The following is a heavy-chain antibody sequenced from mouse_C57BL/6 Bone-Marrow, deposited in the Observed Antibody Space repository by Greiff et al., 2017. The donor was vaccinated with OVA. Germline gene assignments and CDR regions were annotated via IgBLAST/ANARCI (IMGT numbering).Heavy chain of an antibody. V-gene: IGHV1-26*01. CDR1: GYTFTDYY. D-gene: IGHD3-2*02. CDR2: INPNNGGT. CDR3: ARSPAQAPGY. Sequence: EVQLQQSGPELVKPGASVKISCKASGYTFTDYYMNWVKQSHGKSLEWIGDINPNNGGTSYNQKFKGKATLTVDKSSSTAYMELRSLTSEDSAVYYCARSPAQAPGYWGQGTTLTVSS. J-gene: IGHJ2*01.